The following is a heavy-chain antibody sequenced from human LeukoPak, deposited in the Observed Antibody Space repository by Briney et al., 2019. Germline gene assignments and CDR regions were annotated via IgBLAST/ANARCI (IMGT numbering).Heavy chain of an antibody. V-gene: IGHV4-31*03. J-gene: IGHJ4*02. CDR1: GGSISRGGYC. Sequence: SQTLSLTCTVSGGSISRGGYCWNWIRQHPGKGLEWIGYIDYSGSTFYNPSLKSRLTMSIDTSKNQFSLKLSSVTAADTAVYYCAADTSGYRIFNYWGQGTLVTVSS. D-gene: IGHD3-22*01. CDR3: AADTSGYRIFNY. CDR2: IDYSGST.